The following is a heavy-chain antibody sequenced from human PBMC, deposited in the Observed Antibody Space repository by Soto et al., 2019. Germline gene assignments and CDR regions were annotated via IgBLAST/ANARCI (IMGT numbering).Heavy chain of an antibody. CDR2: MNPNSGGT. CDR3: ARDLAKGGGSAGFDY. D-gene: IGHD2-15*01. V-gene: IGHV1-2*02. Sequence: GASVKVSCKASGYTFTSYDINWVRQATGQGLEWMGWMNPNSGGTKYPQKFQGRVTMTRDTSIRTVYMSLTGLKSDDTAVYFCARDLAKGGGSAGFDYWGQGTLVTVSS. CDR1: GYTFTSYD. J-gene: IGHJ4*02.